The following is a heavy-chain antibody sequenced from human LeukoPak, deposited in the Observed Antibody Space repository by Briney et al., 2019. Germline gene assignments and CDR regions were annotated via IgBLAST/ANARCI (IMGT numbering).Heavy chain of an antibody. D-gene: IGHD3-16*01. Sequence: SETLSLTCAVYAGSFSGYYWSWVRQPPEKGLEWIGEINHSGSTNYNPSLKSRVTISVDTSKNQFSLKLSSVTAADTAVYYCARHYGPWGQGTLVTVSS. V-gene: IGHV4-34*01. CDR3: ARHYGP. J-gene: IGHJ5*02. CDR1: AGSFSGYY. CDR2: INHSGST.